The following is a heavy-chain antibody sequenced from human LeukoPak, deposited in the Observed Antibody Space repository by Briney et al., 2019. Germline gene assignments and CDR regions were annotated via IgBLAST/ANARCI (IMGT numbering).Heavy chain of an antibody. CDR3: ARVLRYDYGLDS. D-gene: IGHD5-18*01. Sequence: GASVKVSCKASGYTFTGYYMHWVRQAPGQGLEWMGWINPNSGGTNYEQKFQGRVTMTRDTSISTAYMELSRLRSDDTAVYYCARVLRYDYGLDSWGQGTLVTVSS. CDR2: INPNSGGT. V-gene: IGHV1-2*02. J-gene: IGHJ4*02. CDR1: GYTFTGYY.